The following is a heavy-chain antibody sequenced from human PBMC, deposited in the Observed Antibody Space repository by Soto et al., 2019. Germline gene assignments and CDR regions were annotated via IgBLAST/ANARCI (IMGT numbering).Heavy chain of an antibody. D-gene: IGHD6-19*01. CDR2: VFHTGTT. J-gene: IGHJ4*02. CDR3: ARSAGWYAVHS. Sequence: QVQLQESGPGLVKPSGTLSLTCAVSGDSVSSPYYWCWVRQPPGKGLEWIGEVFHTGTTSYNPSLMSRVTISIDKSNNQFSLDLTSVTAADTAVYYGARSAGWYAVHSWGPGTLVIVSS. V-gene: IGHV4-4*02. CDR1: GDSVSSPYY.